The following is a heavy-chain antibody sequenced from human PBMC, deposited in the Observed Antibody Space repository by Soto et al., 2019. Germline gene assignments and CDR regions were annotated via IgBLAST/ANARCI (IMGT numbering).Heavy chain of an antibody. CDR2: VNPNSGST. D-gene: IGHD4-4*01. Sequence: AAVKVSCKACGCTFTRYDINWVRQATGQGLEWMGWVNPNSGSTVYAQKFQGRLTLARDTSISTAYLELSSLRSEDTAVYYCARGRLQWMSLDIWGQGTMVTVSS. V-gene: IGHV1-8*01. CDR1: GCTFTRYD. CDR3: ARGRLQWMSLDI. J-gene: IGHJ3*02.